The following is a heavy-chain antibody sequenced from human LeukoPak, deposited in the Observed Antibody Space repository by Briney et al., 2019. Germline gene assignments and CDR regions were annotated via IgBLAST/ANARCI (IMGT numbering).Heavy chain of an antibody. CDR1: GFTFTGYY. J-gene: IGHJ4*02. D-gene: IGHD4-17*01. Sequence: ASVKVSCKTSGFTFTGYYIHWVRQAPGQGLEWMGWINLNSGGTSYAQTFQGRVTMTRDTSIITAYMELSRLGSDDTAVYYCARDQATVTTPYFDYWGQGTLVTVPS. CDR3: ARDQATVTTPYFDY. V-gene: IGHV1-2*02. CDR2: INLNSGGT.